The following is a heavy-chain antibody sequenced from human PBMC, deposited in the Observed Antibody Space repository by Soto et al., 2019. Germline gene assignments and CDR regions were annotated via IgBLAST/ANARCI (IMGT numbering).Heavy chain of an antibody. D-gene: IGHD6-19*01. CDR3: ASSGWTAGNWFDP. CDR2: IYNSGST. Sequence: PSETLSLTCTVSAGSTSSYYWSWIRQPPGKGLEWIGYIYNSGSTNYNPSLKSRVTISVGTSKDQFSLKLSSVTAADTAVYYCASSGWTAGNWFDPWGQGTLVTVSS. J-gene: IGHJ5*02. V-gene: IGHV4-59*08. CDR1: AGSTSSYY.